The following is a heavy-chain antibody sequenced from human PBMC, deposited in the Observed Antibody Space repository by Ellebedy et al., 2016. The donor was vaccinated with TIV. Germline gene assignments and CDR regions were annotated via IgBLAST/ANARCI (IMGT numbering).Heavy chain of an antibody. CDR1: GGSISSYY. D-gene: IGHD5-24*01. CDR3: ARQVDGYNLRYFDY. CDR2: IYYSGST. V-gene: IGHV4-59*08. Sequence: SETLSLTCTVSGGSISSYYWSWIRQPPGKGLEWIGYIYYSGSTDYNPSLKSRVTISVDTSKNQFSLKLSSVTAADTAVYYCARQVDGYNLRYFDYWGQGTLVTVSS. J-gene: IGHJ4*02.